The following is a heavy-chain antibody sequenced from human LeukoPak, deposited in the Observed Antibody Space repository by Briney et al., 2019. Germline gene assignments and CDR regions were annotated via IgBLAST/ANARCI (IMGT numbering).Heavy chain of an antibody. D-gene: IGHD4-23*01. CDR3: ARDGTGGGFDI. CDR1: GFTFSSCG. CDR2: TRNKANSYTT. J-gene: IGHJ3*02. V-gene: IGHV3-72*01. Sequence: PRGSLRLSCAASGFTFSSCGMHWVRQAPGKGLEWVGRTRNKANSYTTEYAASVKGRFTISRDDSKNSLYLQMNSLKTEDTAVYYCARDGTGGGFDIWGQGTMVTVSS.